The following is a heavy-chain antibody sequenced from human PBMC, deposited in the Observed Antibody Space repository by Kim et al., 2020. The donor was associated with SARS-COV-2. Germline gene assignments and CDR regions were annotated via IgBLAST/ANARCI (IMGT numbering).Heavy chain of an antibody. CDR3: ARDLLPSSSLKSPDEYFQH. CDR2: IWYDGSNK. V-gene: IGHV3-33*01. J-gene: IGHJ1*01. D-gene: IGHD2-15*01. Sequence: GGSLRLSCAASGFTFSSYGMHWVRQAPGKGLEWVAVIWYDGSNKYYADSVKGRFTISIDNSKNSLYLQMNSLRAEDTAVYYCARDLLPSSSLKSPDEYFQHWGQGNLVTVSS. CDR1: GFTFSSYG.